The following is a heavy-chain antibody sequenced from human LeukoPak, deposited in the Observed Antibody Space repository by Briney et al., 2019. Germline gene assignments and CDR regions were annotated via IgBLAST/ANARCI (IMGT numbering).Heavy chain of an antibody. Sequence: PSETLSLTCAVYGGSFSDYYWNWIRQSPGKGLEWIGEIIHSGSTNYNPSLKSRVTISVDTSKNQFSLNLTSATAADTAVYYCARRKAITMLRGVISSWFDPWGQGTLVTVSS. D-gene: IGHD3-10*01. V-gene: IGHV4-34*12. CDR3: ARRKAITMLRGVISSWFDP. CDR1: GGSFSDYY. J-gene: IGHJ5*02. CDR2: IIHSGST.